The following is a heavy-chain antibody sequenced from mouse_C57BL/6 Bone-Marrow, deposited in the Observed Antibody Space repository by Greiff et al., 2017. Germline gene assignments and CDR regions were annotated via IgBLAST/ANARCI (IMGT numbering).Heavy chain of an antibody. CDR1: GFTFSSYG. Sequence: EVKLMESGGDLVKPGGSLKLSCAASGFTFSSYGMSWVRQTPDKRLEWVATISSGGSYTYYPDSVKGRFTISRDNAKNTLYLQMSSLKSEDTAMYYCARHLTSDYWGQGTTLTVSS. D-gene: IGHD4-1*01. J-gene: IGHJ2*01. CDR2: ISSGGSYT. V-gene: IGHV5-6*01. CDR3: ARHLTSDY.